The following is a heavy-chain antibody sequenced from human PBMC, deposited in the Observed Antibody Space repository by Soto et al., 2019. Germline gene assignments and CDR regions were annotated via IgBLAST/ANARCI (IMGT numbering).Heavy chain of an antibody. D-gene: IGHD1-26*01. CDR2: MSFDGTTK. J-gene: IGHJ4*02. CDR3: AREGPEAFRSTWHFDY. CDR1: GFTFSSFA. V-gene: IGHV3-30-3*01. Sequence: QVQLVESRGGVVQPGRSLRLACAASGFTFSSFAMHWFRQAPGKGLEWVAVMSFDGTTKFYADSVKGRFTVSRDNSQNTLYLQVNSLRDEDTAVYYCAREGPEAFRSTWHFDYCGQGTLVTVSS.